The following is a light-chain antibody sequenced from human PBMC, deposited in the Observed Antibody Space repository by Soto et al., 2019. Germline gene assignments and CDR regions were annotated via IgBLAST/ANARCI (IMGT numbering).Light chain of an antibody. Sequence: EIVLTQSPGILSLSPGERATLSCRASQSVSSYLAWYQQKPGQAPRLLIYGTSSRATGIPDRFSGSGSGTDFTLTISRLEPEDFAVYYCQQYGNSPITFGQGTRLEIK. CDR2: GTS. V-gene: IGKV3-20*01. CDR1: QSVSSY. J-gene: IGKJ5*01. CDR3: QQYGNSPIT.